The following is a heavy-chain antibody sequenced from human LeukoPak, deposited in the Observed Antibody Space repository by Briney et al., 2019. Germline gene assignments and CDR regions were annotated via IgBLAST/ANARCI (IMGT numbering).Heavy chain of an antibody. J-gene: IGHJ4*02. V-gene: IGHV3-11*01. CDR3: AKEQDNLLLLSHFDS. CDR1: GFRFDDYY. Sequence: PGGSLRLSCVGSGFRFDDYYLNWIRQAPGKGLEWISYISASDNSRDYADSVKGRFTVSRDNVQNSLFLQMDSLRVEDTAVYYCAKEQDNLLLLSHFDSWGQGILVTVSA. D-gene: IGHD1-14*01. CDR2: ISASDNSR.